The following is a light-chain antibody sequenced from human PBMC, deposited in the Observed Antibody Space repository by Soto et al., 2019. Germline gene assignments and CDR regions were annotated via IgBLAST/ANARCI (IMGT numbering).Light chain of an antibody. Sequence: QSALTQPASVSGSPGQSITISCTGTSSDVGGYNYVSWYQQHPGKAPKLMIYDVSNRPLGVSNRFSGSKSGNTASLTISGVQAEDEADYHCSSYTSSSTLEVVFGGGTKVTVL. CDR2: DVS. V-gene: IGLV2-14*03. CDR3: SSYTSSSTLEVV. J-gene: IGLJ2*01. CDR1: SSDVGGYNY.